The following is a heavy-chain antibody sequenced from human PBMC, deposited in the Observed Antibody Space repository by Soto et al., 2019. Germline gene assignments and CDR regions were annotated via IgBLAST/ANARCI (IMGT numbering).Heavy chain of an antibody. D-gene: IGHD6-6*01. CDR1: GGTFSSYT. J-gene: IGHJ4*02. CDR2: IIPILGIA. V-gene: IGHV1-69*08. CDR3: ATEGQLVPELDY. Sequence: QVQLVQSGAEVQKPGSSVKVSCKASGGTFSSYTISWVRQAPGQGLEWMGRIIPILGIAHYAQKIQGRGTITADKSTSTAYMELSSLSAEDTAVYYCATEGQLVPELDYWGQGTLVTVSS.